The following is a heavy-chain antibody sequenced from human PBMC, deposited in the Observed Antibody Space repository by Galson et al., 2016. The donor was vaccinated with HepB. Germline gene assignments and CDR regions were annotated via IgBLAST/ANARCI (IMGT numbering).Heavy chain of an antibody. J-gene: IGHJ4*02. D-gene: IGHD7-27*01. CDR1: GYNFISNW. V-gene: IGHV5-51*01. CDR3: ARYSGAYFDS. Sequence: QSGAEVKKPGESLTISCRTSGYNFISNWIGWVRLMPGKGLEWMGLISPGDSDTRDNPSFQGQVTISVDKSITTVYLQWSSLRASDTAIYYCARYSGAYFDSWGQGTLITVSS. CDR2: ISPGDSDT.